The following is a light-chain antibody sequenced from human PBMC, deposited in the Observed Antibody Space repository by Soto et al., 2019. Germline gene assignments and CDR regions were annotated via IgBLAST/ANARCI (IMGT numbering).Light chain of an antibody. V-gene: IGLV2-14*01. Sequence: QSALTQPASVSGSPGQSITISCTGTSSDVGGYNYVSWYQQHPRKAPKLMIYEVSNRPSGVSNRFSGSKSGNTASLTSSGLQGEDEADYYCSSYTSSSTRVFGGGTTLTVL. CDR3: SSYTSSSTRV. CDR1: SSDVGGYNY. CDR2: EVS. J-gene: IGLJ3*02.